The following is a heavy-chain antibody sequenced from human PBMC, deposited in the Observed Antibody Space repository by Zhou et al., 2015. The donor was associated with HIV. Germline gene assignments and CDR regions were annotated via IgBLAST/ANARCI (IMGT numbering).Heavy chain of an antibody. CDR3: ATGCSTTRCFTEYGMDV. CDR1: GYTFTSYD. Sequence: QVQLVQSGAEVKKPGASVKVSCKASGYTFTSYDINWVRQATGQGLEWMGWMNPNSGATDYAQKFQGRLTMTRDTSINTAYMQLRRLRSDDTAVYYCATGCSTTRCFTEYGMDVWGQGTTVTVSS. V-gene: IGHV1-8*01. CDR2: MNPNSGAT. J-gene: IGHJ6*02. D-gene: IGHD2-2*02.